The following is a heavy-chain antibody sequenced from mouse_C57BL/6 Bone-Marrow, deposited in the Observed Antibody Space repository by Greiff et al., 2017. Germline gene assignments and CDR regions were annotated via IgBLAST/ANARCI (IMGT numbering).Heavy chain of an antibody. V-gene: IGHV14-4*01. CDR1: GFNIKDDY. J-gene: IGHJ4*01. CDR3: TNPSMDY. CDR2: IDPENGDT. Sequence: EVQLQQSGAELVRPGASVQLSFTASGFNIKDDYLHWVKQRPEQGLEWIGWIDPENGDTEYASKFQGKATITADTSSNTAYLQLSSLTSEDTAVYYCTNPSMDYWGQGTSVTVSS.